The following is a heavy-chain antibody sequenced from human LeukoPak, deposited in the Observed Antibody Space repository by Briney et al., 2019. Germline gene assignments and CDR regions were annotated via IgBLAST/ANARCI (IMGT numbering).Heavy chain of an antibody. Sequence: PGGSLRLSCAASGFTLSSYSMNWVRQAPGKGLEWVSYISTSSSTIYYADSVRGRFTISRDNSKNTLYLQMNSLRAEDTAVYYCARDQASFYGSGSYGSDYWGQGTLVTVSS. D-gene: IGHD3-10*01. CDR1: GFTLSSYS. CDR3: ARDQASFYGSGSYGSDY. CDR2: ISTSSSTI. V-gene: IGHV3-48*01. J-gene: IGHJ4*02.